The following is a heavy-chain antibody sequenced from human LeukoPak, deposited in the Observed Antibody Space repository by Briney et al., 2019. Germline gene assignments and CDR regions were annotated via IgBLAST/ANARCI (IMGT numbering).Heavy chain of an antibody. Sequence: GSLRLSCAASGFTFSSYWMSWVRQAPGKGLEWVANIKQDGSEKYYVDSVKGRFTISRDNAKNSLYLQMNSLRAEDTAVYYCARFVRGGPAAKFDPWGQGTLVTVSS. CDR1: GFTFSSYW. D-gene: IGHD2-2*01. J-gene: IGHJ5*02. CDR3: ARFVRGGPAAKFDP. V-gene: IGHV3-7*01. CDR2: IKQDGSEK.